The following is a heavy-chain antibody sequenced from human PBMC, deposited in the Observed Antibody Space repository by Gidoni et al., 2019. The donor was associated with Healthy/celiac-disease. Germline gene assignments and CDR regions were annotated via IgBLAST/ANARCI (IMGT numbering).Heavy chain of an antibody. CDR3: TSYRSGVLLWFGARW. CDR1: GFTFGDYA. D-gene: IGHD3-10*01. J-gene: IGHJ4*02. Sequence: EVQLVESGGGLVKPGRSLRLSCTASGFTFGDYAMSWFRQAPGKGLEWVGFIRSKAYGGTTEYAASVKGRFTISRDDSKSIAYLQMNSLKTEDTAVYYCTSYRSGVLLWFGARWGGQGTLVTVSS. V-gene: IGHV3-49*05. CDR2: IRSKAYGGTT.